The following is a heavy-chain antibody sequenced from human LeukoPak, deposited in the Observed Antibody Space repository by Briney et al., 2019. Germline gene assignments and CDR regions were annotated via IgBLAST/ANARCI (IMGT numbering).Heavy chain of an antibody. CDR1: GFIFSSYA. J-gene: IGHJ4*02. Sequence: SGGCLRLSCAASGFIFSSYAMNWVRQAPGKGLEWVSGIGAGGTFTYYADSVKGRFTIFRDNSRNTLYLQMNSLRADDTAVYYCAKDLDYTTYGDYFDYWGQGTLVTVSS. CDR3: AKDLDYTTYGDYFDY. CDR2: IGAGGTFT. V-gene: IGHV3-23*01. D-gene: IGHD4-11*01.